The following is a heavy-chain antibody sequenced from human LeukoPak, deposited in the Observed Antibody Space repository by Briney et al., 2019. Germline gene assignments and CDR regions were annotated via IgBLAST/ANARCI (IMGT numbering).Heavy chain of an antibody. V-gene: IGHV1-2*02. CDR3: ARDTGYIYSSSSVRYYYYGMDV. J-gene: IGHJ6*02. CDR2: INPNSGGT. D-gene: IGHD6-6*01. Sequence: ASVKVSFKASGYTFTVYYMHRVRQAPGQGREWMGWINPNSGGTNYAQKFQGRVTMTRDTAISTAYMELSRLRSDDTAVYYCARDTGYIYSSSSVRYYYYGMDVWGQGTTVTVSS. CDR1: GYTFTVYY.